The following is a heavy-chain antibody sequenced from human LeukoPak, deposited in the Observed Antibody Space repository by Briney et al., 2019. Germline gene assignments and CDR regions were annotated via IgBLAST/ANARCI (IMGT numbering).Heavy chain of an antibody. D-gene: IGHD3-10*01. CDR3: ARDYPQLWFGELLPASPLDY. Sequence: ASVKVSCKASGYTFTGYYMHWVRQAPGQGLEWMGWINPNSGGTNYAQKFQGRVTMTRDTSISTAYMELSSLRSEDTAVYYCARDYPQLWFGELLPASPLDYWGQGTLVTVSS. V-gene: IGHV1-2*02. CDR1: GYTFTGYY. CDR2: INPNSGGT. J-gene: IGHJ4*02.